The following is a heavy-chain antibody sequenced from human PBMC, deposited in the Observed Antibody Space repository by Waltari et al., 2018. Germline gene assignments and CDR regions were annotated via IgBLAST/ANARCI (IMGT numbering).Heavy chain of an antibody. Sequence: QVQLQESGPGLVKPSQTLSLTCTVSGGSISSGSSYWSWIRQPAGKGLEWIGRIYTSGGTNYNPPLRSRVTISLETSKNQFSLKLSSVTAADTAVYYCARDDPDSSGWYPLFDYWGQGTLVTVSS. CDR2: IYTSGGT. CDR3: ARDDPDSSGWYPLFDY. V-gene: IGHV4-61*02. J-gene: IGHJ4*02. D-gene: IGHD6-19*01. CDR1: GGSISSGSSY.